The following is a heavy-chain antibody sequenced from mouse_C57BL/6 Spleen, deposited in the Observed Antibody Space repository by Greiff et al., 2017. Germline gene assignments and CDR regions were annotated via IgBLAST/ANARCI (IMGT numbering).Heavy chain of an antibody. CDR2: IYPGDGDT. Sequence: VQLQQSGAELVKPGASVKISCKASGYAFSSYWMNWVKQRPGKGLEWLGQIYPGDGDTNYNGKFKGKATLTADKSSSTAYMQLSSLTSEDSAVYFCARNYDGYYFDYWGQGTTLTVSS. CDR3: ARNYDGYYFDY. V-gene: IGHV1-80*01. J-gene: IGHJ2*01. CDR1: GYAFSSYW. D-gene: IGHD2-3*01.